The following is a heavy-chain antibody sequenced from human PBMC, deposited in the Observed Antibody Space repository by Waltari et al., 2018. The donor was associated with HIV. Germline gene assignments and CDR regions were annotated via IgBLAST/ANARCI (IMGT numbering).Heavy chain of an antibody. J-gene: IGHJ4*02. V-gene: IGHV4-59*01. CDR3: ARGRSSGWYEGDYFDY. D-gene: IGHD6-19*01. Sequence: QVQLQESGPGLVKPSETLSLTCTVSGGSISSYYWSWIRQPPGTGLEWIGYIYSSGSTNYTPSLKSRVTISVDTSKNPFSLKLSSVTAADTAVYYCARGRSSGWYEGDYFDYWGQGTLVTVSS. CDR2: IYSSGST. CDR1: GGSISSYY.